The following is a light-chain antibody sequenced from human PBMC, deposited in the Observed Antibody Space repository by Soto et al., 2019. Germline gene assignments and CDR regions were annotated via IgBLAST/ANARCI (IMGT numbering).Light chain of an antibody. J-gene: IGKJ5*01. CDR2: GAS. V-gene: IGKV3-20*01. Sequence: EIVLTQSPGTLSLSPGERATLSCRASQSVNNNYLAWYQQKPGQAPRRLIYGASSRATGIPDRFSGSGSGTDFTLTISRLEPEDFAVYYCQQYGSSPTCGEGTRLEI. CDR3: QQYGSSPT. CDR1: QSVNNNY.